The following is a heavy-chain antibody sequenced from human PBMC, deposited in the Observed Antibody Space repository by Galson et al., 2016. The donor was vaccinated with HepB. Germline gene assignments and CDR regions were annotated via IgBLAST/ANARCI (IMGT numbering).Heavy chain of an antibody. CDR1: GFTFSNYA. Sequence: SLRLSCAASGFTFSNYAMSWVRQAPGKGLEWVSGIRGSGTSTYYADSVKGRFTISRDNAKNTLYLQMNSLRAEDTAVYYCTRYYDILTGYYASDYWGQGTLVTVSS. V-gene: IGHV3-23*01. D-gene: IGHD3-9*01. CDR2: IRGSGTST. J-gene: IGHJ4*02. CDR3: TRYYDILTGYYASDY.